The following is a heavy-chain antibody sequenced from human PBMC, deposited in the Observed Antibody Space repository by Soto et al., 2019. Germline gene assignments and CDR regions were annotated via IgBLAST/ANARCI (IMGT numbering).Heavy chain of an antibody. CDR2: IRNKANRYTT. J-gene: IGHJ4*02. CDR1: GFSFSDHY. CDR3: ARVHSSSWSGNYFDY. V-gene: IGHV3-72*01. Sequence: EVQLVESGGGLVQPGGSLRLSCAASGFSFSDHYMDWVRQAPGKGPEWVGRIRNKANRYTTEYAASVKGRFTISRDDSQNSLYLQMNSLKNEDTAVYYCARVHSSSWSGNYFDYWGQGTLVTVSS. D-gene: IGHD6-13*01.